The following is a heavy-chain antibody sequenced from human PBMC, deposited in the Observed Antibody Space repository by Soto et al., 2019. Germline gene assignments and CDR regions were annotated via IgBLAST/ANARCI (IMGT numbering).Heavy chain of an antibody. CDR2: ISFDGRTT. CDR3: TRESNDHDSTSKWGFDD. J-gene: IGHJ4*02. D-gene: IGHD1-26*01. CDR1: GFTFSSYV. V-gene: IGHV3-30*03. Sequence: QVQLVESGGGVVQPGRSLRLSCAASGFTFSSYVMHWVRQAPGKGLEWVAVISFDGRTTYYADSVKGRFTISRDNSENTLYLQMSNLRAEDAAVYYCTRESNDHDSTSKWGFDDWGQGSLVTVSS.